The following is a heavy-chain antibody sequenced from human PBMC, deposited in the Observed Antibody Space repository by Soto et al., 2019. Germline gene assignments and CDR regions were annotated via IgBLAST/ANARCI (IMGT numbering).Heavy chain of an antibody. Sequence: QVQLQESGPGLVKTSETLSLTCTVSGDSISSYSWSWLRQPPGKGLEWIGHFYDSGSTNYNPSLTSRVTISVDTSRNQFSLNLSSVTAADTAMYYCARTVSGAILDHWGQGTLVTVSS. CDR3: ARTVSGAILDH. J-gene: IGHJ4*02. CDR2: FYDSGST. V-gene: IGHV4-59*12. D-gene: IGHD2-21*01. CDR1: GDSISSYS.